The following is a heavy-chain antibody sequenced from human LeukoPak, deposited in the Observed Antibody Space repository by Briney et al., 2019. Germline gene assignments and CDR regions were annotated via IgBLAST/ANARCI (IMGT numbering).Heavy chain of an antibody. Sequence: ASVKVSCKVSGYTLTELSMHWVRQAPGKGLEWMGGFDPEDGETIYAQKFQGRVTMTEDTYTDTAYMELSSLRSEDTAVYYCATRNLDYYDSSGYLDYWGQGTLVTVSS. CDR2: FDPEDGET. V-gene: IGHV1-24*01. CDR3: ATRNLDYYDSSGYLDY. CDR1: GYTLTELS. D-gene: IGHD3-22*01. J-gene: IGHJ4*02.